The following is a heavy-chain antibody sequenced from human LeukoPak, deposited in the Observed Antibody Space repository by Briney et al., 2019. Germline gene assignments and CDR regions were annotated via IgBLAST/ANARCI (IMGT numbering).Heavy chain of an antibody. Sequence: SETLSLTCNVSGGSISSYFWTWIRQPAGKGLEWIGRIHASGTTNYNSSLKSRVSMSVDSSKNQFSLKLTSVTAADTAVYFCARDGADVYGRAFDYWGQGTLVSVSS. D-gene: IGHD3-10*01. CDR3: ARDGADVYGRAFDY. CDR1: GGSISSYF. J-gene: IGHJ4*02. CDR2: IHASGTT. V-gene: IGHV4-4*07.